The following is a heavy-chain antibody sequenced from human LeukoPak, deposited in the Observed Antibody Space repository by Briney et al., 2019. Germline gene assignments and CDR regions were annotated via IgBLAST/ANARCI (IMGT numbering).Heavy chain of an antibody. V-gene: IGHV4-34*01. J-gene: IGHJ5*02. Sequence: SETLSLTCAVYGGSFSGYYWSWIRQPPGKGPEWIGEINHSGSTNYNPSLKSRVTISVDTSKNQFSLKLSSVTAADTAVYYCARYDYGDPPWGQGTLVTVSS. CDR3: ARYDYGDPP. CDR2: INHSGST. CDR1: GGSFSGYY. D-gene: IGHD4-17*01.